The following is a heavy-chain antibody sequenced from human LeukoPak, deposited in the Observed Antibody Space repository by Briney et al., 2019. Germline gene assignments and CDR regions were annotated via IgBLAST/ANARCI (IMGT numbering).Heavy chain of an antibody. V-gene: IGHV3-30-3*01. CDR2: ISYDGSNK. CDR1: GFIFRNHA. J-gene: IGHJ3*02. Sequence: GGSLRLSCAASGFIFRNHAIHWVRQAPGKGLDWVAVISYDGSNKYYADSVKGRFTISRDNSKNTLYLQMNSLRAEDTALYYCARDSAGYCSSTSCYNVAFDIWGQGTMVTVSS. CDR3: ARDSAGYCSSTSCYNVAFDI. D-gene: IGHD2-2*02.